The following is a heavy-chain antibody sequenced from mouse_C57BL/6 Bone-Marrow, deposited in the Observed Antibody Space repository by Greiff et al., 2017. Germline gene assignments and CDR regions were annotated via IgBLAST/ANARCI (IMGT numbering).Heavy chain of an antibody. CDR2: IYPGSGST. Sequence: VQLQQPGAELVKPGASVKMSCKASGYTFTSYWITWVKQRPGQGLEWIGDIYPGSGSTNYNEKFKSKATLTVDTSSSPAYMQLSSLTSEDSAVYYCARPNYSNYWYFDVWGTGTTVTVSA. CDR1: GYTFTSYW. V-gene: IGHV1-55*01. CDR3: ARPNYSNYWYFDV. J-gene: IGHJ1*03. D-gene: IGHD2-5*01.